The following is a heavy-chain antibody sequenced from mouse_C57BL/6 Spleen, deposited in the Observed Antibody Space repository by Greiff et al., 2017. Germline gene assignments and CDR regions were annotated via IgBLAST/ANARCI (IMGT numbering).Heavy chain of an antibody. V-gene: IGHV1-76*01. J-gene: IGHJ1*03. D-gene: IGHD1-1*01. Sequence: VKLMESGAELVRPGASVKLSCKASGYTFTDYYINWVKQRPGQGLEWIARIYPGSGNTYYNEKFKGKATLTAEKSSSTAYLQLSSLTTEDSAVYFVARSGDGSSWNFDVWGTGTTVTVSS. CDR3: ARSGDGSSWNFDV. CDR1: GYTFTDYY. CDR2: IYPGSGNT.